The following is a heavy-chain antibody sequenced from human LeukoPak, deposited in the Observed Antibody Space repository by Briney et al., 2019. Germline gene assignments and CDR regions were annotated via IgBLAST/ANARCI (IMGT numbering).Heavy chain of an antibody. D-gene: IGHD3-22*01. J-gene: IGHJ4*02. CDR3: ARGYDSGGYSFSGVFDY. CDR2: LYYSGSS. Sequence: SETLSLTCTVSGDSISSSNSYRGWIRQPPGKGLEWIGSLYYSGSSYYNPTLKSRVTISVDTSKKQFSLKLSSVTAADTAVYYGARGYDSGGYSFSGVFDYWGQGALVTVSS. CDR1: GDSISSSNSY. V-gene: IGHV4-39*07.